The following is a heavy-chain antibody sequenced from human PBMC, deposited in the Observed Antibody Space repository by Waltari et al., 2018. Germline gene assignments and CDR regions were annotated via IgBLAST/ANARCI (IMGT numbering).Heavy chain of an antibody. D-gene: IGHD1-26*01. V-gene: IGHV4-59*11. Sequence: QVQLQESGPGLVKPSETLSLTCTVSGGSISGHHCSWTRQAPGKGLEWIGQMHYSGTSIYNPALKSRVTISIDASKSQFSLHLTSMTTADTAVYFCATYVEGLGGVGHWGQGTLVTVSS. J-gene: IGHJ4*02. CDR3: ATYVEGLGGVGH. CDR1: GGSISGHH. CDR2: MHYSGTS.